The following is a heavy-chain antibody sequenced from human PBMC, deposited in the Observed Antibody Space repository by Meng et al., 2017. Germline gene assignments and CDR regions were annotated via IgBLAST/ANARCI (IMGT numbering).Heavy chain of an antibody. CDR3: TRVRPDEPPLLWFGELLFGWFDP. D-gene: IGHD3-10*01. Sequence: ASVKVSCKASGYTFTSYDINWVRQATGQGLEWMGWMNPNSGNTGYAQKFQGRVTMTTDTSTSTAYMELRSLRSDDTAVYYCTRVRPDEPPLLWFGELLFGWFDPWGQGTLVTVSS. CDR2: MNPNSGNT. CDR1: GYTFTSYD. V-gene: IGHV1-8*02. J-gene: IGHJ5*02.